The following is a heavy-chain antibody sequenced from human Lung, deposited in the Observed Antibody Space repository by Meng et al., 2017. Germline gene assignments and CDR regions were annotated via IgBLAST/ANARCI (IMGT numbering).Heavy chain of an antibody. J-gene: IGHJ4*02. D-gene: IGHD3-9*01. CDR1: GFYFSNAW. V-gene: IGHV3-15*01. CDR3: TWDDKAVSDY. CDR2: IKSNTDGGTT. Sequence: VHLVESGGYLVNPGGSLRLSCAASGFYFSNAWMSWVRQAPGKGLEWVGRIKSNTDGGTTEYAAPVTGRFTISRDDSKSTLNLHLSGLRTDDTGVYYCTWDDKAVSDYWGQGTLVTVSS.